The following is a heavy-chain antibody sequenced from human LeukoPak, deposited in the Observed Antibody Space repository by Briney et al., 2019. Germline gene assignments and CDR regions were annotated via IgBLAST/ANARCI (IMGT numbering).Heavy chain of an antibody. J-gene: IGHJ4*02. CDR3: ARDYYYDSSGYYY. V-gene: IGHV1-69*04. CDR2: IIPIPGIA. Sequence: ASVKVSCKASGGTFSSYAISWVRQAPGQGLEWMGRIIPIPGIANYAQKFQGRVTITADKSTSTAYMELSSLRSEDTAVYYCARDYYYDSSGYYYWGQGTLVTVSS. CDR1: GGTFSSYA. D-gene: IGHD3-22*01.